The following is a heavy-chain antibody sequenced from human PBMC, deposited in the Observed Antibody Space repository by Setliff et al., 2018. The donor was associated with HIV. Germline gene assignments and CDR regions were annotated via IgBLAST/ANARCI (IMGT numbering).Heavy chain of an antibody. CDR3: ARARLQGIVTAVGPRDNCLDP. J-gene: IGHJ5*02. D-gene: IGHD1-26*01. CDR1: GYSFINYG. V-gene: IGHV1-18*01. Sequence: ASVKVSCKASGYSFINYGISWVRQAPGQGLEWMGWISAYNGNTNYAPRLLGRVTMTTDTSTSTAYMELRSLSSDDTAVYYCARARLQGIVTAVGPRDNCLDPWGQGARVTVSS. CDR2: ISAYNGNT.